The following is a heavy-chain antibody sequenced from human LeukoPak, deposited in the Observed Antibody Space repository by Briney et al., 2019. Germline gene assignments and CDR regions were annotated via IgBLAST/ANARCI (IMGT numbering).Heavy chain of an antibody. Sequence: SETLSLTCTVSGGSISSYYWSWIRQPPGKGLEWIGYIYYSGSANYNPSLKSRVTISVDASKNQFSLKLSSVTAADTAVYYCASYDFWRRDYWGQGTLVTVSS. CDR2: IYYSGSA. J-gene: IGHJ4*02. CDR1: GGSISSYY. D-gene: IGHD3-3*01. V-gene: IGHV4-59*08. CDR3: ASYDFWRRDY.